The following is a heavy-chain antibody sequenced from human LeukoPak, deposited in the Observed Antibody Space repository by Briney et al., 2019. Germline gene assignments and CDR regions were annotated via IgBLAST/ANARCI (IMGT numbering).Heavy chain of an antibody. CDR3: AKDHCGGGTCSGNPGF. V-gene: IGHV3-30*02. D-gene: IGHD2-15*01. CDR1: GFIFSNYG. J-gene: IGHJ4*02. Sequence: PGGSLRLSCAASGFIFSNYGMHWVRQAPGQGLDWVSYIRNDGGDKRYADSVKGRFAISRDNSKNTLYLQMDSLRTEDTAVYYCAKDHCGGGTCSGNPGFWGPGTLVTVSS. CDR2: IRNDGGDK.